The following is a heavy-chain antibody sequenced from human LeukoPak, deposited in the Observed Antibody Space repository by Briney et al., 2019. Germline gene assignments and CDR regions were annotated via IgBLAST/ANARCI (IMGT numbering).Heavy chain of an antibody. J-gene: IGHJ4*02. D-gene: IGHD3-22*01. Sequence: SVKVSCKASGGTFSSYAVSWVRQTPGQGLEWLGGIIPVFGTTTYAQKFQDKVTTTADKSTNTAYLQISSLTSDDTAVYYCARCSPGDSSNFYAVLQYWGQGTQVTVST. CDR1: GGTFSSYA. V-gene: IGHV1-69*06. CDR3: ARCSPGDSSNFYAVLQY. CDR2: IIPVFGTT.